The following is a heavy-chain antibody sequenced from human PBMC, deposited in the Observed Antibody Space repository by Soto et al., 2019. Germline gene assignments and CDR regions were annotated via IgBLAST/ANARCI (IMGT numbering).Heavy chain of an antibody. D-gene: IGHD5-12*01. V-gene: IGHV1-46*03. CDR1: GYTFTSYY. CDR3: SSWYSGYDYRGGHAFDI. J-gene: IGHJ3*02. CDR2: INPSGGST. Sequence: ASVKVSCKASGYTFTSYYMHWVRQAPGQGLEWMGIINPSGGSTSYAQKFQGRVTMTRDTSTSTVYMELSSLRFEDTAFYYCSSWYSGYDYRGGHAFDIWGQGTMVTVSS.